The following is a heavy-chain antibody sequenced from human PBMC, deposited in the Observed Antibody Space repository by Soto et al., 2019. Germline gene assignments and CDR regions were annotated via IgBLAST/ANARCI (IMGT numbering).Heavy chain of an antibody. Sequence: DVQLLESGGGLVQPEGSLRLSCAASGFTFSSYAMGWVRQGPGKGLEWVAVVSIGGSTNYADSVRGRFTISRDNSKNTLSLQMNSLTAEDPAVYFCAKRRGAGGHFDYWGQGALVTVSS. V-gene: IGHV3-23*01. D-gene: IGHD2-15*01. CDR2: VSIGGST. CDR3: AKRRGAGGHFDY. CDR1: GFTFSSYA. J-gene: IGHJ4*02.